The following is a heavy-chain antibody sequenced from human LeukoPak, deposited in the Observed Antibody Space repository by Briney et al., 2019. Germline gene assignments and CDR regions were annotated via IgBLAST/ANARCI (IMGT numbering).Heavy chain of an antibody. CDR3: ARDWKGSGAFDI. Sequence: GGSLRLSCAASGFTFSSYGMHWIRQAPGKGLEWVSYISSSGSTIYYADSVKGRFTISRDNAKNSLYLQMNSLRAEDTAVYYCARDWKGSGAFDIWGQGTMVTVSS. CDR1: GFTFSSYG. J-gene: IGHJ3*02. D-gene: IGHD3-10*01. V-gene: IGHV3-48*04. CDR2: ISSSGSTI.